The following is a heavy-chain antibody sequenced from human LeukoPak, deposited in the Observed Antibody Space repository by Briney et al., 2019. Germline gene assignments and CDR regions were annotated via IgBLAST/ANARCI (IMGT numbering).Heavy chain of an antibody. Sequence: GGSLRLSCAASGFTFSDYYMSWIRQAPGKGLEWVSYISSSGSTIYYADSVKGRFTISRDNAKNSLYLQMNSLRAEDTAVYCCASPLSGDRGNMVDYWGQGTLVTVSS. V-gene: IGHV3-11*01. CDR3: ASPLSGDRGNMVDY. CDR2: ISSSGSTI. D-gene: IGHD2-21*02. J-gene: IGHJ4*02. CDR1: GFTFSDYY.